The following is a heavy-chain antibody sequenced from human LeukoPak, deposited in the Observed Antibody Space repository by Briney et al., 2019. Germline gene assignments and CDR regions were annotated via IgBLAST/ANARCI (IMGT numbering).Heavy chain of an antibody. CDR3: ARGGRMYRKFDY. Sequence: SETLSLTCTVSGDSISSGDYYWSWIRQPAGKGLEWIGRISSSGSTNYNPSLKSRVTISVDTSKNQFSLKLSSVTAADTAVYFCARGGRMYRKFDYWGQGTLVTVSS. D-gene: IGHD1-1*01. J-gene: IGHJ4*02. V-gene: IGHV4-61*02. CDR2: ISSSGST. CDR1: GDSISSGDYY.